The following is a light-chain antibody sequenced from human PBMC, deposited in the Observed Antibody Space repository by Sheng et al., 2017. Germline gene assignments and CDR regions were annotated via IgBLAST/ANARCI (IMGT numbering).Light chain of an antibody. J-gene: IGKJ2*01. CDR1: QSVSSNY. CDR3: QQYGSSPYT. CDR2: GAY. Sequence: EIVLTQSPGTLSLSLGERATLYCRASQSVSSNYLAWYQQKPGQAPRLLIYGAYKRATGIPDSFTGSGSGTDFTLTITRVEPEDFAVYLCQQYGSSPYTFGQGTRLEI. V-gene: IGKV3-20*01.